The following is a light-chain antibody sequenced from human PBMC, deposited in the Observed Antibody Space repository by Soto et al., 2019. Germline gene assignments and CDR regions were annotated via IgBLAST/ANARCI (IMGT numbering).Light chain of an antibody. CDR3: SSHAGSINVV. Sequence: QSVLTQPPSASGSPGQSVTISCTGTSSDIGGYNSVSWYQQYPGKAPKLMIYEVTKRPSGVPDRFSGSRSGNTAFLTVSGLQAEDEADYYCSSHAGSINVVFGGGTQLTVL. J-gene: IGLJ2*01. CDR2: EVT. CDR1: SSDIGGYNS. V-gene: IGLV2-8*01.